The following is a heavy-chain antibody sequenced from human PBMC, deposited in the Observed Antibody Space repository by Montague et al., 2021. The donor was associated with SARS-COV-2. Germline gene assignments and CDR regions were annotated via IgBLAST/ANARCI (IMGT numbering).Heavy chain of an antibody. CDR3: ARQERRRLQLTLGALDI. D-gene: IGHD5-24*01. CDR2: IYNSGST. V-gene: IGHV4-59*08. CDR1: GGSISSYY. J-gene: IGHJ3*02. Sequence: SETLSLTCTVSGGSISSYYWSWIRQPPGKGLEWIGNIYNSGSTNYNPSLKSRVTISVDTSKNQFSLKLSSVTAADTAVYYCARQERRRLQLTLGALDIWGQGTMVTVSS.